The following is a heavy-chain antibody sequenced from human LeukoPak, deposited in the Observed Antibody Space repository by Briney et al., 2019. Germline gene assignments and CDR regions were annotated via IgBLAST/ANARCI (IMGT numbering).Heavy chain of an antibody. D-gene: IGHD6-19*01. V-gene: IGHV4-61*01. CDR2: IHHGSA. CDR3: AREGGRQWLVSGTLDS. Sequence: SETLSLTCTVSGGSVSSSRYYWTWIRQPPGKGLEWIGYIHHGSATYNPSLESRVTISMDTSKNQFSLKVTSVTAADTAVYYCAREGGRQWLVSGTLDSWGQGTLVTVSS. CDR1: GGSVSSSRYY. J-gene: IGHJ5*01.